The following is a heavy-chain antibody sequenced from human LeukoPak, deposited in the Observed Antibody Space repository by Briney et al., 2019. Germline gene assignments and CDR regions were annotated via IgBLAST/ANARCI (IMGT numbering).Heavy chain of an antibody. CDR1: GFTFSSYS. V-gene: IGHV3-21*01. J-gene: IGHJ4*02. CDR2: ISSSSSYI. D-gene: IGHD3-9*01. CDR3: ARDQSPYYDILTGYYITLDY. Sequence: GGSLRLSCAASGFTFSSYSMNWVRQAPGKGLEWVSSISSSSSYIYYADSVKGRFTISRDNAKNSLYLQMNSLRAEDTAVYYCARDQSPYYDILTGYYITLDYWGQGTLVTVSS.